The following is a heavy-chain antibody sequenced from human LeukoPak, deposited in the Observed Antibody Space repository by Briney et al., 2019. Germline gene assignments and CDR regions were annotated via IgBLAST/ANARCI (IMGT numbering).Heavy chain of an antibody. V-gene: IGHV4-38-2*02. D-gene: IGHD6-19*01. CDR3: ARGGPIAVAGTGY. CDR2: IYHSGST. CDR1: GYSISSGYY. J-gene: IGHJ4*02. Sequence: SETLSLTCTVSGYSISSGYYWGWIRQPPGKGLEWIGSIYHSGSTYHNPSLKSRVTISVDTSKNQFSLKLSSVTAADTAVYYCARGGPIAVAGTGYWGQGTLVTVSS.